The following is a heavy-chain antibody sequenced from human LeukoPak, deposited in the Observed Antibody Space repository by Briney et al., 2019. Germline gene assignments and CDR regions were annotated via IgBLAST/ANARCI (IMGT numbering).Heavy chain of an antibody. Sequence: GGSLRLSCAASGFTFSSYSMNWVRQAPGKGLEWVSSISSSSYIYYADSVKGRFTISRDNAKNSLYLQINSLRAEDTVVYYCARNLDYYDSSSVGYWGQGTLVTVSS. CDR1: GFTFSSYS. CDR3: ARNLDYYDSSSVGY. CDR2: ISSSSYI. J-gene: IGHJ4*02. V-gene: IGHV3-21*01. D-gene: IGHD3-22*01.